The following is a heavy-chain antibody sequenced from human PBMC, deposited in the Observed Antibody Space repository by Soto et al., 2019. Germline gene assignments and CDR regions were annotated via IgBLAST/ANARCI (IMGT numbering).Heavy chain of an antibody. CDR1: GGTFSSYA. D-gene: IGHD3-22*01. CDR2: IIPIFGTA. Sequence: QVPLVQSGAEVKKPGSSVKVSCKASGGTFSSYAISWVRQAPGQGLEWMGGIIPIFGTANYAQKFQGRVTITADESTSTAYMELSSLRSEDTAVYYCARDSDSSGYYYYYYGMDVWGQGTTVTVSS. V-gene: IGHV1-69*01. J-gene: IGHJ6*02. CDR3: ARDSDSSGYYYYYYGMDV.